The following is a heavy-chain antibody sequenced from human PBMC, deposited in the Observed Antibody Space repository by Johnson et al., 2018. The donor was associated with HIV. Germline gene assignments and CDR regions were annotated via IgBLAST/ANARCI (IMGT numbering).Heavy chain of an antibody. D-gene: IGHD3-10*01. CDR2: IYSGDSE. CDR3: ASDNGGTKDAFDM. Sequence: VQLVESGGGVVQPGRSLRLSCAASEFTVSSSYMSWVRQAPGKGLEWVSVIYSGDSEYYADSVKGRFSISRDNSKNTLYLQMNSLRAEDTAVYYCASDNGGTKDAFDMWGQGTMVTVSS. V-gene: IGHV3-66*01. J-gene: IGHJ3*02. CDR1: EFTVSSSY.